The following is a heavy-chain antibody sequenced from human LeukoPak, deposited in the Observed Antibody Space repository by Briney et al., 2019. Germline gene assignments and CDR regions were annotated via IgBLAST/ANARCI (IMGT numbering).Heavy chain of an antibody. CDR3: AREEPGDLGQAFHY. V-gene: IGHV3-21*01. D-gene: IGHD7-27*01. J-gene: IGHJ4*02. CDR2: MGGSGTSI. CDR1: GFTFSSYA. Sequence: GGSLRLSCAASGFTFSSYAMNWVRQAPGKGLEWVSSMGGSGTSIYYADSVEGRFTISRDNAKNSLYLQMNSLRVDDTAVYYCAREEPGDLGQAFHYWGQGTLVTVSS.